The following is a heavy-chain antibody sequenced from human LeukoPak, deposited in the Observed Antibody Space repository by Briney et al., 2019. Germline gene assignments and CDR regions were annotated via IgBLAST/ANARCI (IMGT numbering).Heavy chain of an antibody. D-gene: IGHD2-2*01. J-gene: IGHJ3*02. CDR2: IKQDGSEK. Sequence: GGSLRLSCAASGFTFSSYWMSWVRQAPGKGLEWVANIKQDGSEKYYVDSVKGRFTISRDNAKNSLYLQMNSLRVEDTAVYYCARLGGYCSSTSCYRSHAFDIWGQGTMVTVSS. CDR3: ARLGGYCSSTSCYRSHAFDI. CDR1: GFTFSSYW. V-gene: IGHV3-7*01.